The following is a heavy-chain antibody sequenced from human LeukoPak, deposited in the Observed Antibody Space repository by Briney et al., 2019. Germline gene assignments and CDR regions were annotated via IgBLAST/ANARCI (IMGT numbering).Heavy chain of an antibody. V-gene: IGHV3-21*01. CDR2: ISSSSSYI. CDR1: GFTFSSYS. D-gene: IGHD4-11*01. CDR3: ARGYSNYGYAFNI. Sequence: PGRCLRLSCAGPGFTFSSYSMNWVRQPAGKGLEWVSSISSSSSYIYYVDSVKGRFTISRDNAKNSRFLQMNSLRAEDTAVYYCARGYSNYGYAFNIWGQGTMVAVSS. J-gene: IGHJ3*02.